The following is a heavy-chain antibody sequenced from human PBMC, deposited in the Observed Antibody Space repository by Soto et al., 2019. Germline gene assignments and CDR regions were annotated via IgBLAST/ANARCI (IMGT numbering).Heavy chain of an antibody. V-gene: IGHV3-30-3*01. J-gene: IGHJ6*02. CDR1: GFTFSSYA. CDR3: ARGLTGYSGYGMDV. CDR2: ISYDGSDK. Sequence: QVQLVESGGGVVQPGRSLRLSCAASGFTFSSYAMHWVRQAPGKGLEWVAVISYDGSDKYYADSVQGRFTISRDNSKNTLYLQMNSLRAEDTAVYYCARGLTGYSGYGMDVWGQGTTVIVSS. D-gene: IGHD5-12*01.